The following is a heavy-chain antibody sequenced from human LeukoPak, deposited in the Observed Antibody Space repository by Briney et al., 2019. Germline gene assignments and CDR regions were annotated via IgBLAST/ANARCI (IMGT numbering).Heavy chain of an antibody. CDR2: ISWYSGSI. J-gene: IGHJ6*02. Sequence: GGSLRLSCAASGFTFDDYAMHWVRQAPGKGLEWVSGISWYSGSIGYADSVKGRFTISRDNAKNSLYLQMNSLRAEDTALYYRAKDRYYYYGMDVWGQGTTVTVSS. CDR3: AKDRYYYYGMDV. CDR1: GFTFDDYA. V-gene: IGHV3-9*01.